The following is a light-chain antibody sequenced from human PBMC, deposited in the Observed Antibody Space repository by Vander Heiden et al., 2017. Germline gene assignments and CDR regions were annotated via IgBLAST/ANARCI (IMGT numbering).Light chain of an antibody. V-gene: IGKV1-39*01. CDR3: QQSDSAPLT. CDR1: PTISTY. Sequence: DIQLTQSPSSLSASVGDRVTIPRRASPTISTYLNWYQQKPGKAPKVLIYAASILPSGVPSRFSGSGSGTDFSLTISTLHLEDFATYYCQQSDSAPLTFGGGTKVEI. CDR2: AAS. J-gene: IGKJ4*01.